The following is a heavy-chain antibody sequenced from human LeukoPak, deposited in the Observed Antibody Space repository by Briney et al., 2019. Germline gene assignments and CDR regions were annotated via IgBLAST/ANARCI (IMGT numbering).Heavy chain of an antibody. V-gene: IGHV3-15*01. J-gene: IGHJ6*02. CDR2: IKSKTDGGTT. CDR3: TTVSDNLVWGVIMPYYYYGMDV. D-gene: IGHD3-10*01. CDR1: GFTFSNAW. Sequence: PGGSLRLSCAASGFTFSNAWMSWVRQAPGKGLEWVGRIKSKTDGGTTDYAAPVKGRFTISRDDSKNTLYLQMNSLKAEDTAVYYCTTVSDNLVWGVIMPYYYYGMDVWGQGTTVTVSS.